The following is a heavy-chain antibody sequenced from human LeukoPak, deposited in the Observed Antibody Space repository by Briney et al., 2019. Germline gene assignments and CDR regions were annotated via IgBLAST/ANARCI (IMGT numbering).Heavy chain of an antibody. Sequence: GGSLRLSCTASGFTFSNYWMNWVRQAPGKGLEWVANINQDGSEKQFVDSVRGRFTISRDNVENSLYLQMNSLRAEDTAVYYCAKDHNPRGSIDAFDIWGQGTMVTVSS. CDR3: AKDHNPRGSIDAFDI. V-gene: IGHV3-7*03. CDR2: INQDGSEK. CDR1: GFTFSNYW. D-gene: IGHD5-12*01. J-gene: IGHJ3*02.